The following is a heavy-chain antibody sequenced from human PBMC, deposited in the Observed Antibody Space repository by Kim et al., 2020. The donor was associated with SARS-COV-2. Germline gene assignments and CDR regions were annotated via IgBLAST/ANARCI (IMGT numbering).Heavy chain of an antibody. CDR3: AKGLWTAAAFDI. CDR1: GFTFGDYA. D-gene: IGHD2-2*01. Sequence: GGSLRLSCAASGFTFGDYAMHWVRQAPGKGLEWVSGISWDSGSIGYADSVKGRFTISRDNAKNSLYLQMNSLRAEDTALYYCAKGLWTAAAFDIWGQGTMVTVSS. V-gene: IGHV3-9*01. CDR2: ISWDSGSI. J-gene: IGHJ3*02.